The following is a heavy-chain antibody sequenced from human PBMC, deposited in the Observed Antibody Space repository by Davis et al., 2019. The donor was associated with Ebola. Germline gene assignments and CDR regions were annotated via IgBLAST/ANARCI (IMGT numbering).Heavy chain of an antibody. Sequence: PGGFLRLSCKGSGYSFANYWIGWVRQMPGTGLEWMGIVHPSDSDTRYSPAFQGQVTVSADKSISTAYLQWSSLKASDTAMYYCATVTTFGVWGQGTLVTVSS. CDR1: GYSFANYW. CDR2: VHPSDSDT. V-gene: IGHV5-51*01. D-gene: IGHD3-3*01. J-gene: IGHJ4*02. CDR3: ATVTTFGV.